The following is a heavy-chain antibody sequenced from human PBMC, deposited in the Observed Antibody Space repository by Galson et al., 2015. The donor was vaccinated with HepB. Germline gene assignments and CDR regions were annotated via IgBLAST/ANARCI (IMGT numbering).Heavy chain of an antibody. CDR2: IYWHDDE. V-gene: IGHV2-5*01. CDR1: GLSLSNSGVG. J-gene: IGHJ1*01. Sequence: PALVTPTPTLTLTCTFSGLSLSNSGVGVGWIRQPPGKALEWLALIYWHDDERYSPSLKSRLTITKDTSKNQVVPTMTNMDPVDTATYYCAHSYYYDRSGSFQYWGQGTLVTVSS. D-gene: IGHD3-22*01. CDR3: AHSYYYDRSGSFQY.